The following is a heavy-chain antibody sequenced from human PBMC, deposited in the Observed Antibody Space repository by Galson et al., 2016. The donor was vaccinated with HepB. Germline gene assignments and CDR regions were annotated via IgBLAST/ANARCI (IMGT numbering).Heavy chain of an antibody. CDR2: ISRSGDRT. CDR1: GFTFSNYG. V-gene: IGHV3-23*01. J-gene: IGHJ4*01. CDR3: AQWSGAPAV. D-gene: IGHD6-19*01. Sequence: SLRLSCAASGFTFSNYGMTWVRQAPGKGLEWVSSISRSGDRTYYADSVKGRFTISRDNSKNKVYLQMNSLRADDTALYYCAQWSGAPAVWGKGTLVTVPS.